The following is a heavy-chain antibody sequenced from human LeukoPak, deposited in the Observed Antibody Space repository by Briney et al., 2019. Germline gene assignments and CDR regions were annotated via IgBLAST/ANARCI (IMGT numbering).Heavy chain of an antibody. J-gene: IGHJ4*02. Sequence: GATVKTSSKTSGHNFIPNSIHWVRQAPGTGLEWMGRFHPPDDEAKYLERFDGRIAITADTSTDTSYLELKGLTSDDTALYFCAVGRGFAHGRLEEWGQGTLITVSS. D-gene: IGHD5-12*01. CDR2: FHPPDDEA. CDR1: GHNFIPNS. CDR3: AVGRGFAHGRLEE. V-gene: IGHV1-69-2*01.